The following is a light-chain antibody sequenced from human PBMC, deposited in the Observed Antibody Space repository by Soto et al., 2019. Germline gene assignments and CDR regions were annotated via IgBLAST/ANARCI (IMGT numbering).Light chain of an antibody. J-gene: IGKJ1*01. V-gene: IGKV1-5*03. CDR1: QSISSW. Sequence: DIQMTQSPSTLSASVGDRVTITCRASQSISSWLAWYQQKPGKAPKLLIYKASSLESGVPSRFSGSGSGTEFTPTISSLQPDDFATYYCQQYNSYSSTFGQGTKVDIK. CDR2: KAS. CDR3: QQYNSYSST.